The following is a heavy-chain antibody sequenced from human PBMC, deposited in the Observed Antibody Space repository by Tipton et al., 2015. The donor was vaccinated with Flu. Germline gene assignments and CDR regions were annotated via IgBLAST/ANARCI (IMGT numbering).Heavy chain of an antibody. J-gene: IGHJ4*02. CDR1: GFAFSSYW. CDR3: VRAIAAAGSR. CDR2: INEDGSTT. Sequence: SLRLSRAASGFAFSSYWVLWVRQAPGKGLEWVANINEDGSTTYYLGSVRGRFTISRDNARNSVFLQMNSLRVEDTAVYYCVRAIAAAGSRWGQGTLVTVSS. D-gene: IGHD6-13*01. V-gene: IGHV3-7*01.